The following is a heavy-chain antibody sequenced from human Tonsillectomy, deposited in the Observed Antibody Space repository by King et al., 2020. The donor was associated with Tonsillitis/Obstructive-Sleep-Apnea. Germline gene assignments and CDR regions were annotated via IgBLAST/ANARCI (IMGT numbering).Heavy chain of an antibody. D-gene: IGHD2-2*01. J-gene: IGHJ3*02. CDR3: AKGLRGCSSTSCYQTAFDI. V-gene: IGHV3-23*04. Sequence: VQLVESGGGLVQPGGSLRLSCAASGFTFSSFAMSWVRQAPGKGLEWVSAISGSVGSTYYADSVKGRFTISRDNSKNTLYLQMNSLRAEDTAVYYCAKGLRGCSSTSCYQTAFDIWGQGTMVTVSS. CDR1: GFTFSSFA. CDR2: ISGSVGST.